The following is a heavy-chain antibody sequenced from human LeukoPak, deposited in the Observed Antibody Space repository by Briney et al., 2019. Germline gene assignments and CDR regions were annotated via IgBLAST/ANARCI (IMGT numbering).Heavy chain of an antibody. J-gene: IGHJ4*02. D-gene: IGHD6-6*01. CDR1: GFTFSSYA. CDR2: IWCDGSNK. V-gene: IGHV3-33*08. CDR3: ARDKYSGSSYYFDY. Sequence: GGSLRLSCAASGFTFSSYAMSWVRQAPGKGLEWVAVIWCDGSNKYYADSVKGRFTISRDNSKNTLYLQMNSLRAEDTAVYYCARDKYSGSSYYFDYWGQGTLVTVSS.